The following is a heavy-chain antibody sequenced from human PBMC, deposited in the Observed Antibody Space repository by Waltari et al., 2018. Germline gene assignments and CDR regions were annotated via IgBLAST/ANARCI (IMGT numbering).Heavy chain of an antibody. CDR2: IYTSGST. J-gene: IGHJ4*02. Sequence: QMQLQESGPGLVKPSQTLSLTCTVSGGSISSGSYYWSWIRQPAGKGLEWIGRIYTSGSTNYNPSLKSRVTISVDTSKNQFSLKLSSVTAADTAVYYCAREYYDSSGSEIDYWGQGTLVTVSS. V-gene: IGHV4-61*02. CDR1: GGSISSGSYY. D-gene: IGHD3-22*01. CDR3: AREYYDSSGSEIDY.